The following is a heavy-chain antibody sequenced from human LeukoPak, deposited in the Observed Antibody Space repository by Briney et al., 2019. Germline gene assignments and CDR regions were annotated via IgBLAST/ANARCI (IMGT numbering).Heavy chain of an antibody. Sequence: SETLSLTCAVYGGSFSGYYWSWIRQPPGKGLEWIGEINHSGSTNYNPSLKSRVTISVDTSKNQFSLKLSSVTAADTAVYYCARGNWFDPWGQGTLVTVSS. CDR3: ARGNWFDP. CDR2: INHSGST. V-gene: IGHV4-34*01. J-gene: IGHJ5*02. CDR1: GGSFSGYY.